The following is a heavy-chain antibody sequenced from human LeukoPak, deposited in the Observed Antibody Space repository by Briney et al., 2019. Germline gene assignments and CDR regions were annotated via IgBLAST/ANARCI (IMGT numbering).Heavy chain of an antibody. D-gene: IGHD3-10*01. CDR3: ARALYYYGSGSPWGNFQH. Sequence: ASVKVSCKASGYTFTSYDINWVRQATGQGLEWMGWMNPNSGNTGYAQKFQGRVTMTRNTSISTAYMELSSLRSEDTAVYYCARALYYYGSGSPWGNFQHWGQGTLVTVSS. CDR1: GYTFTSYD. J-gene: IGHJ1*01. V-gene: IGHV1-8*01. CDR2: MNPNSGNT.